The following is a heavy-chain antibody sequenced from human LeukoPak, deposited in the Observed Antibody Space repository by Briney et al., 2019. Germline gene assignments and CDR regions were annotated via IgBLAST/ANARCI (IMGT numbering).Heavy chain of an antibody. J-gene: IGHJ5*02. Sequence: GGSLRLSCAASGFTVSSNYMSWVRQAPGKGLEWVSVIYSGGSTYYADSVKGRFTISRHNSKNTLYLQMNSLRAEDTAVYCCARLKWFGELSWFDPWGQGTLVTVSS. CDR2: IYSGGST. V-gene: IGHV3-53*04. D-gene: IGHD3-10*01. CDR3: ARLKWFGELSWFDP. CDR1: GFTVSSNY.